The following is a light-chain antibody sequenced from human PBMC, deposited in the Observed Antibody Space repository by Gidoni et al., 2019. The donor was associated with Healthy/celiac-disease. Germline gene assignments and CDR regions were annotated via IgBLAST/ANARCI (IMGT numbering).Light chain of an antibody. CDR3: AAWDDSLNGHWV. V-gene: IGLV1-36*01. CDR1: SSNIGNNA. J-gene: IGLJ3*02. Sequence: QSVLTQPPSVSEAPRPRVTIPCSGSSSNIGNNAVNWYQQLPGKAPKLLIYYDDLLPSGVSDRFSGSKSGTSASLAISGLQSEDEADYYCAAWDDSLNGHWVFGGGTKLTVL. CDR2: YDD.